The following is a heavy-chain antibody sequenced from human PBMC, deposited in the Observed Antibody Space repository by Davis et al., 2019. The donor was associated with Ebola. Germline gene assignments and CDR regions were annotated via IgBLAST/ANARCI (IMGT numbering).Heavy chain of an antibody. D-gene: IGHD6-13*01. CDR2: INPSGGST. V-gene: IGHV1-46*01. CDR3: AAAAGVPYEVLEYYFDY. J-gene: IGHJ4*02. CDR1: GYTFTSYY. Sequence: ASVKVSCKASGYTFTSYYMHWVRQAPGQGLEWMGIINPSGGSTSYAQKFQGRVTMTRDTSTSTVYMELSSLRSEDTAVYYCAAAAGVPYEVLEYYFDYWGQGTLVTVSS.